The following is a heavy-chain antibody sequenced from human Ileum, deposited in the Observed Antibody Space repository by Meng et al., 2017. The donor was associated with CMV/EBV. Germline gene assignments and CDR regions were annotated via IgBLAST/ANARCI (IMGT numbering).Heavy chain of an antibody. D-gene: IGHD3-10*01. CDR3: ARGQTVRGFEY. CDR1: IASIIPYY. J-gene: IGHJ4*02. Sequence: QVDSRVLGPGLLNPPGTLSFTGPVPIASIIPYYWNWFRRPAGKGLEWIGRIYTGGPTDYNPSLKSRVTMSVDTSKNQFFLNLSSVTAADTAVYYCARGQTVRGFEYWGLGILVTVSS. CDR2: IYTGGPT. V-gene: IGHV4-4*07.